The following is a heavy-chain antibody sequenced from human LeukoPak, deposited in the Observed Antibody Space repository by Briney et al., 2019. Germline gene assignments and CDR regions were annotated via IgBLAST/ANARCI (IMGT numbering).Heavy chain of an antibody. V-gene: IGHV3-66*02. D-gene: IGHD6-19*01. CDR3: ARERAVAGVDY. CDR1: GFTVSSNY. Sequence: GGSLRLSCAASGFTVSSNYMSWVRQAPGKGPEWVSVIYSGGSTYYADSVKGRFTISRDNSKNTLYLQVNSLRAEDTAVYYCARERAVAGVDYWGQGTLVTVSS. J-gene: IGHJ4*02. CDR2: IYSGGST.